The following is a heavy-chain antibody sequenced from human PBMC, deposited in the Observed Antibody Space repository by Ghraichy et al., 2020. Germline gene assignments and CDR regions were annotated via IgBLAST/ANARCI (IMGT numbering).Heavy chain of an antibody. CDR3: AKGSIGNSRVVSLRYNWNDVGDY. V-gene: IGHV3-23*01. CDR1: GFTFNSYA. D-gene: IGHD1-20*01. J-gene: IGHJ4*02. CDR2: ISGSGGGT. Sequence: GGSLRLSCAASGFTFNSYAMSWVRQAPGKGLEWVSAISGSGGGTYYADSVKGRFTISRDNSKNTLYLQMNSLRAEDTAVYYCAKGSIGNSRVVSLRYNWNDVGDYWGQGTLVTVSS.